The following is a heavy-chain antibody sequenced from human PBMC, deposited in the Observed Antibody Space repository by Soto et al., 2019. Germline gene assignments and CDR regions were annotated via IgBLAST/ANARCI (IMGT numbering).Heavy chain of an antibody. CDR3: ARRVSGGWHDY. CDR1: GFTFDDYA. D-gene: IGHD6-19*01. V-gene: IGHV3-9*01. CDR2: ISGNSDTI. Sequence: EVPLVESGGGLVQPGRSLRLSCAASGFTFDDYAMHWVRQGPGKGLEWVSGISGNSDTIDYADSVKGRFTISRDNAKNSLYLQMNSLKAEDTALYYCARRVSGGWHDYWGQGTLVTVSS. J-gene: IGHJ4*02.